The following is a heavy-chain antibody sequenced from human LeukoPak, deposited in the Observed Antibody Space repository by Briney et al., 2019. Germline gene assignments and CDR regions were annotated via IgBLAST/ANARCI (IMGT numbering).Heavy chain of an antibody. CDR1: GFAFSSYS. CDR3: AKEASNGLNDY. Sequence: PGGSLRLSCAASGFAFSSYSMNWVRQAPGKGLEWVSGIGGIDGSTYYADSVKGRFTISRDNSKNTVYLQMNSLRAEDTAVYFCAKEASNGLNDYWGQGTLVTVSS. V-gene: IGHV3-23*01. J-gene: IGHJ4*02. D-gene: IGHD6-19*01. CDR2: IGGIDGST.